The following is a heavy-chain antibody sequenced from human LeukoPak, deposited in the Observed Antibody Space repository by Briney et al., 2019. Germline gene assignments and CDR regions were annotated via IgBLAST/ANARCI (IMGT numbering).Heavy chain of an antibody. CDR3: AKSPAAHAYYYYYYMDV. V-gene: IGHV3-23*01. J-gene: IGHJ6*03. CDR2: ISGSGGST. Sequence: GGSLRLSCAASRFTFSSYAMSWVRQAPGKGLEWVSAISGSGGSTYYADSVKGRFTISRDNSKNTLYLQMNSLRAEDTAVYYCAKSPAAHAYYYYYYMDVWGKGTTVTVSS. D-gene: IGHD2-2*01. CDR1: RFTFSSYA.